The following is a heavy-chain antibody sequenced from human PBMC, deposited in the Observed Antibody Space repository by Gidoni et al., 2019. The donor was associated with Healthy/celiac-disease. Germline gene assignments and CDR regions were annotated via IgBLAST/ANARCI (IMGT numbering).Heavy chain of an antibody. CDR3: AKGFNSGWYDY. D-gene: IGHD6-19*01. Sequence: EVQLLEAGGGLVQTGGSLRLSCEASGFTFSSYAMSWVRQAPGKGLEWVSAISGSGGSTYYADSVKGRFTISRDNSKNTLYLQMNSLRAEDTAVYYCAKGFNSGWYDYWGQGTLVTVSS. CDR2: ISGSGGST. V-gene: IGHV3-23*01. CDR1: GFTFSSYA. J-gene: IGHJ4*02.